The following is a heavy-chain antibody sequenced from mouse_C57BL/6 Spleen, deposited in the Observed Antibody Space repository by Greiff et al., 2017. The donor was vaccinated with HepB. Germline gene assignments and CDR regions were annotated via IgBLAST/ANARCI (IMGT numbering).Heavy chain of an antibody. D-gene: IGHD1-1*01. CDR2: INPYNGDT. V-gene: IGHV1-20*01. J-gene: IGHJ1*03. CDR3: ARAHNYYGSGSYFDV. Sequence: VQLQQSGPELVKPGDSVKISCKASGYSFTGYFMNWVMQSHGKSLEWIGRINPYNGDTFYNQKFKGKATLTVDKSSSTAHMELRSLTSEDSAVYYCARAHNYYGSGSYFDVWGTGTTVTVSS. CDR1: GYSFTGYF.